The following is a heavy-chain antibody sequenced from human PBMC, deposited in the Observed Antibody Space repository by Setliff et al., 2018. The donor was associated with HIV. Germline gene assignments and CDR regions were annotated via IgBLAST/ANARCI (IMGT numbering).Heavy chain of an antibody. D-gene: IGHD1-7*01. Sequence: PSETLSLTCSVSGGSISSGGYYWSWIRQHPGKGLEWIGYIYYSGNTYYNPSLKSRVTISVDTSKNQFSLKLSSVTAADTAVYYCARGDGTKYYYYYYMDVWGKGTTVTVSS. V-gene: IGHV4-31*03. CDR3: ARGDGTKYYYYYYMDV. CDR1: GGSISSGGYY. J-gene: IGHJ6*03. CDR2: IYYSGNT.